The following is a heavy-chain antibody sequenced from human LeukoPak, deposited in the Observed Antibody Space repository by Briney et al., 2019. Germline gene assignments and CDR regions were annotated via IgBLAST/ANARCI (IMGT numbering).Heavy chain of an antibody. Sequence: PGRSLRLSCAASGFTFSSYGMHWVRQAPGKGLEWVAVISYDGSNKYYADSVKGRFTISRDNSKNTLYLQMNSLRAEDMAVYYCAKLPSMYCGGDCYTEYFQHWGQGTLVTVSS. CDR3: AKLPSMYCGGDCYTEYFQH. D-gene: IGHD2-21*02. CDR1: GFTFSSYG. CDR2: ISYDGSNK. J-gene: IGHJ1*01. V-gene: IGHV3-30*18.